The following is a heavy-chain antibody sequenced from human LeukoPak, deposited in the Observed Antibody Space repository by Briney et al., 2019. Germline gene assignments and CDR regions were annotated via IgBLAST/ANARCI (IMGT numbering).Heavy chain of an antibody. CDR2: ISAYNGNT. V-gene: IGHV1-18*01. J-gene: IGHJ3*02. CDR3: ARGLRATGYYSKGDAFDI. D-gene: IGHD3-10*01. CDR1: GYIFTSYD. Sequence: ASVKVSCKASGYIFTSYDISWVRQAPGLGLEWMGWISAYNGNTNYAQKLQGRVTMTTDTSTSTAYMELRSLRSDDTAVYYCARGLRATGYYSKGDAFDIWGQGTMVTVSS.